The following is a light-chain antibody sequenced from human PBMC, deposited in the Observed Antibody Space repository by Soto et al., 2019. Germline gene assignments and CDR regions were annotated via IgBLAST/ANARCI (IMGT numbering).Light chain of an antibody. V-gene: IGLV2-23*01. CDR2: EGS. Sequence: QSALTQPASVSGSPGQSITISCTGTISDVGSYDLVSWYQQHPGKAPKLMIYEGSKRPSGVSSRFSGSKSGNTASLTISGLQAEDEADYYCCSYAGSSTSWVFGGGTKLTAL. CDR1: ISDVGSYDL. J-gene: IGLJ3*02. CDR3: CSYAGSSTSWV.